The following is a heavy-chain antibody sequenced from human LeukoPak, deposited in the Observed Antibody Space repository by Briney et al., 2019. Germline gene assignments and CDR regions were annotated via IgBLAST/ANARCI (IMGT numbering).Heavy chain of an antibody. J-gene: IGHJ4*02. CDR1: GYTFTSYG. CDR3: ARVSPYYDFWRGYYLDY. Sequence: GASVKVSCKASGYTFTSYGISWVRQAPGQGLEWMGWISAYNGNTNYAQKLQGRVTMTTDTSTSTAYMELRSLRSDDTAVYYCARVSPYYDFWRGYYLDYWGQGTLVTVSS. V-gene: IGHV1-18*01. CDR2: ISAYNGNT. D-gene: IGHD3-3*01.